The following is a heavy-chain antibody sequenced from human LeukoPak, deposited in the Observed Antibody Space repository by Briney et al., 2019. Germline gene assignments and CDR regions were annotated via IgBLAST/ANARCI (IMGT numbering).Heavy chain of an antibody. J-gene: IGHJ4*02. CDR2: IDPSDSYT. D-gene: IGHD6-19*01. CDR3: AATTHSGLYYFHY. V-gene: IGHV5-10-1*01. CDR1: GYSFTSYW. Sequence: GESLKISCMGSGYSFTSYWISWVRQMPGKGLEWMGRIDPSDSYTKYSPSFQGHVTISADKSISTAYLQWSSLKASDTAMFYCAATTHSGLYYFHYWGQGTLVTVSS.